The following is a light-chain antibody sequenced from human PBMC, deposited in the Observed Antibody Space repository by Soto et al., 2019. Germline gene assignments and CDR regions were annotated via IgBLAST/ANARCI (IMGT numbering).Light chain of an antibody. CDR1: QSISSH. Sequence: DIQMTQSPSTLSASVGDRVTITCRASQSISSHLAWYQQKPGKAPEVLIYDASTLESGVSSRFSGSGSGTKFTLTISNLQPDDVATYFCQQDSSNLYTVGQGTKVEIK. CDR2: DAS. CDR3: QQDSSNLYT. V-gene: IGKV1-5*01. J-gene: IGKJ2*01.